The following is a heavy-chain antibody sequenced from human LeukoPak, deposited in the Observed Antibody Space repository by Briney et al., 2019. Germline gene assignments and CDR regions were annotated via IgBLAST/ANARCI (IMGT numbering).Heavy chain of an antibody. J-gene: IGHJ4*02. V-gene: IGHV3-23*01. CDR3: AKYYYDSSGYYDAAPLDS. D-gene: IGHD3-22*01. Sequence: PGGSLRLSCAGSGFTFSTYAMSWVRQAPGKGLEWVSSISDNGYTTYYADSVGGRFTISRDNSKNTVYLQMIGLRGEDTAVYFCAKYYYDSSGYYDAAPLDSWGQGTPVTVFS. CDR1: GFTFSTYA. CDR2: ISDNGYTT.